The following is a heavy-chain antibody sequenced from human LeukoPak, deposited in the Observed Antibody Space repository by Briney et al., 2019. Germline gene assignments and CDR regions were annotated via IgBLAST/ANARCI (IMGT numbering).Heavy chain of an antibody. D-gene: IGHD3-22*01. Sequence: GGSLRLSCVASGFTFSTYAMTWVRQAPGKGLEWVSLISGTGGSIYYADSVKGRFTISRDNSKNTLYLQMNSLRAEDTAVYYCARWYYYETSGLYYGSFDNWGQGTLVTVSS. CDR2: ISGTGGSI. V-gene: IGHV3-23*01. CDR1: GFTFSTYA. J-gene: IGHJ5*02. CDR3: ARWYYYETSGLYYGSFDN.